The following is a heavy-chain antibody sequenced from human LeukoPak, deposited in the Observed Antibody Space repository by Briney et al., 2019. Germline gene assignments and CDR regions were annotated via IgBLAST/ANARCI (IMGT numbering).Heavy chain of an antibody. CDR3: ARDGGAVAVYFDY. D-gene: IGHD6-19*01. J-gene: IGHJ4*02. Sequence: ASVKVSCKASGGTFSSYAISWVRQATGQGLEWMGWINPNSGGTNYAQKFQGWVTMTRDTSISTAYMELSRLRSDDTAVYYCARDGGAVAVYFDYWGQGTLVTVSS. V-gene: IGHV1-2*04. CDR1: GGTFSSYA. CDR2: INPNSGGT.